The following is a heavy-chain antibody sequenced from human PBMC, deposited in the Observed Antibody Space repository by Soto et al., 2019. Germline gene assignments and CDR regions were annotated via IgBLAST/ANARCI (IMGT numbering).Heavy chain of an antibody. D-gene: IGHD6-6*01. J-gene: IGHJ5*02. CDR1: GYSFPHYW. CDR2: IDPSDSRT. V-gene: IGHV5-10-1*01. Sequence: HGESLKISCKGSGYSFPHYWISWVRRMPGKGLEWMGRIDPSDSRTNYSPSFQGHVTMSVDKSINTAYLQWSSLKASDTAMYYCVRLVSQDVDPWGQGTLVTVSS. CDR3: VRLVSQDVDP.